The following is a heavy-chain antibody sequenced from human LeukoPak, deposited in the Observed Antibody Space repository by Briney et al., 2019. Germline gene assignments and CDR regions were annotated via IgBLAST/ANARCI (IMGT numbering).Heavy chain of an antibody. CDR2: IYYSGST. Sequence: PSQTLSLTCTVSGGSISSGDYYWSWIRQPPGKGLEWIGYIYYSGSTYYNPSLKSRVTISVDTSKNQFSLKLSSVTAADTAVYYCARDLLNEGNHLDYWGQGTLVTVSS. V-gene: IGHV4-30-4*01. J-gene: IGHJ4*02. CDR3: ARDLLNEGNHLDY. CDR1: GGSISSGDYY. D-gene: IGHD4-23*01.